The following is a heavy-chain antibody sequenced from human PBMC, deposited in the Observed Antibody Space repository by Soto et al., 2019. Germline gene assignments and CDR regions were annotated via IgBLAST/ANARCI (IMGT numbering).Heavy chain of an antibody. D-gene: IGHD6-19*01. CDR3: ARGAVAGHDLFYYGLDV. V-gene: IGHV1-69*06. J-gene: IGHJ6*02. Sequence: SVKVSCKASGGTFSSYAISWVRQAPGQGLEWMGGIIPIFGTANYAQKFQGRVTITADKSTSTAYMELSSLRSEDTAVYYCARGAVAGHDLFYYGLDVWGQGTTVTVSS. CDR2: IIPIFGTA. CDR1: GGTFSSYA.